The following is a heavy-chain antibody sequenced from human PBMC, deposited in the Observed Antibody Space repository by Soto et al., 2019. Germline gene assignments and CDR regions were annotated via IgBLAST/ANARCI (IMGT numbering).Heavy chain of an antibody. Sequence: EVQLLESGGGLVQPGGSLRLSCAASGFTFSTHAMSWVRQAPGKGLEWVSAVSGPDGATYYTDSVKGRFTISRDSSKNSLYLQMNSLRAEDKDVYYCANPVYTSRGNTFDIWGQGTTVTVSS. CDR1: GFTFSTHA. V-gene: IGHV3-23*01. CDR2: VSGPDGAT. CDR3: ANPVYTSRGNTFDI. D-gene: IGHD6-13*01. J-gene: IGHJ3*02.